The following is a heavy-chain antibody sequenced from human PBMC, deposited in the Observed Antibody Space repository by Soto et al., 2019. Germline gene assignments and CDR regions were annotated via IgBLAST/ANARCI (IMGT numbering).Heavy chain of an antibody. D-gene: IGHD1-1*01. CDR2: ISGSGGST. CDR3: ARGAEMSSLTKWFDP. CDR1: GFTFSSYA. J-gene: IGHJ5*02. V-gene: IGHV3-23*01. Sequence: GGSLRLSCAASGFTFSSYAMSWVRQAPGKGLEWASAISGSGGSTYYADSVKGRFTISRDNSKNTLYLQMNSLRAEDTAMFFCARGAEMSSLTKWFDPWGQGTLVTVSS.